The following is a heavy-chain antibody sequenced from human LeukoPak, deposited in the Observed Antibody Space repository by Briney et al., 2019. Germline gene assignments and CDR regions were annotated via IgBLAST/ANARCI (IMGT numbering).Heavy chain of an antibody. J-gene: IGHJ1*01. CDR3: ARVASSGYYYEYFQH. CDR2: INPNSGGT. CDR1: GYTFTSYY. D-gene: IGHD3-22*01. V-gene: IGHV1-2*02. Sequence: ASVKVSCKASGYTFTSYYMHWVRQAPGQGLEWMGWINPNSGGTNYAQKFQGRVTMTRDTSISTAYMELSRLRSDDTAVYYCARVASSGYYYEYFQHWGQGTLVTVSS.